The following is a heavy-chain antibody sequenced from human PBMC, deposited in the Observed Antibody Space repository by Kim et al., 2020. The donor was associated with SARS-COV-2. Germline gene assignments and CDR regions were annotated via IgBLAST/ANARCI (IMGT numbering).Heavy chain of an antibody. V-gene: IGHV3-15*01. CDR2: IKSKTDGGTT. J-gene: IGHJ3*02. D-gene: IGHD2-21*02. CDR1: GFTFSNAW. CDR3: TTVVSLAYCGGDCQYAAFDI. Sequence: GGSLRLSCAASGFTFSNAWMSWVRQAPGKGLEWVGHIKSKTDGGTTDYAAPVKGRFTISRDDSKNTLYLQMNSLKTEDTAVYYCTTVVSLAYCGGDCQYAAFDIWGQGTMVTVSS.